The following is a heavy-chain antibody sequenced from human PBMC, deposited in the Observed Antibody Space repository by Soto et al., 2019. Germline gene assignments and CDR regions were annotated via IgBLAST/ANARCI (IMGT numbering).Heavy chain of an antibody. CDR3: ARDYYDSSGYYYSDAVDI. J-gene: IGHJ3*02. Sequence: GESLKISCAASGFTFSSYWMHWVRQAPGKGLVWVSRINSDGSSTSYADSVKGRFTISRDNAKNTLYLQMNSLRAEDTAVYYCARDYYDSSGYYYSDAVDIWGQGTMVTVSS. V-gene: IGHV3-74*01. CDR2: INSDGSST. D-gene: IGHD3-22*01. CDR1: GFTFSSYW.